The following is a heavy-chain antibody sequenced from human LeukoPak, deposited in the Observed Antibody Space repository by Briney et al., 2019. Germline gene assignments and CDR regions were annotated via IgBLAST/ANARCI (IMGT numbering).Heavy chain of an antibody. CDR1: GYTFTSYG. D-gene: IGHD1-26*01. CDR2: ISAYNGNT. J-gene: IGHJ5*02. Sequence: GASVKVSCKASGYTFTSYGISWVRQAPGQGLEWMGWISAYNGNTNYAQKLQGRVTMTTDTSTSTAYMELRSLRSDDTAVYYCARALGGELHNWFDPWGQGTLVTVSS. V-gene: IGHV1-18*01. CDR3: ARALGGELHNWFDP.